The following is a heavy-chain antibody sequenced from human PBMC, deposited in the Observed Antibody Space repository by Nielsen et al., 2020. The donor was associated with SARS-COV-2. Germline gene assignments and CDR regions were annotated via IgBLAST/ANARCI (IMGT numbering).Heavy chain of an antibody. Sequence: WIRQPPGKGLEWVAVISYDGSNKYYADSVKGRFTISRDNSKNTLYLQMNSLRAEDTALYHCARAPSPLYCSSTSCYFDVWGQGTTVTVSS. D-gene: IGHD2-2*01. V-gene: IGHV3-33*05. J-gene: IGHJ6*02. CDR3: ARAPSPLYCSSTSCYFDV. CDR2: ISYDGSNK.